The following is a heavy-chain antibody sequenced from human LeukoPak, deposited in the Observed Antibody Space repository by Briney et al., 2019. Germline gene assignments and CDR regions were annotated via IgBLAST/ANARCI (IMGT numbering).Heavy chain of an antibody. Sequence: PGGSLRLSCAASGFTFSSSAMSWVRQVPGKGLEWVSGISASGGSTSYADSVRGRFTISRDNSKNTLYAQMNSLRDEDTAVYYCARVGYYESSGYYEYWGQGTLVTVSS. J-gene: IGHJ4*02. CDR3: ARVGYYESSGYYEY. CDR2: ISASGGST. D-gene: IGHD3-22*01. V-gene: IGHV3-23*01. CDR1: GFTFSSSA.